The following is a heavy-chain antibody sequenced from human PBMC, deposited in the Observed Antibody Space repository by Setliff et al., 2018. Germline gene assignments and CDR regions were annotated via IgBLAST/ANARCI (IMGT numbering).Heavy chain of an antibody. Sequence: GASVKVSCKASGYTLTTYFMNWVRQAPGQGLEWMGYINTRTGNPMYAQGFTGRFVFSLDTSVSTAYLQISSLKAEDTALYYCARGSRFGTMLYKGDYYMDVWGKGTTVTVSS. D-gene: IGHD3-10*02. V-gene: IGHV7-4-1*02. J-gene: IGHJ6*03. CDR3: ARGSRFGTMLYKGDYYMDV. CDR2: INTRTGNP. CDR1: GYTLTTYF.